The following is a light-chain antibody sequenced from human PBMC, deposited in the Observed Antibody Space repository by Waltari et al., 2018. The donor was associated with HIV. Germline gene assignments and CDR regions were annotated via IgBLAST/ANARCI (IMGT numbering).Light chain of an antibody. CDR3: QQYNNWPPWT. Sequence: DIVMTQSPATLSVSQGDRATLSCRASQSVSSNLAWYQQKPGQAARLLIYGTSTRATGIPARFSGSGSGTEFTLTISSLQSEDFAVYYCQQYNNWPPWTFGQGTKVEIK. CDR1: QSVSSN. J-gene: IGKJ1*01. CDR2: GTS. V-gene: IGKV3-15*01.